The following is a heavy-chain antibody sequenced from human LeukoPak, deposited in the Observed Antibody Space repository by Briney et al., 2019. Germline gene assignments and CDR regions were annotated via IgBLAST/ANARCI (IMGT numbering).Heavy chain of an antibody. CDR2: IYYSGST. D-gene: IGHD6-13*01. CDR3: ARGCSAGTPHNWFDP. J-gene: IGHJ5*02. Sequence: TSETLSLTCTVSGGSISGYYWSWIRQPPGKGLEWIGYIYYSGSTNYNPSLESRVTISVDTSKNQFSLKLSSVTAADTAVYYCARGCSAGTPHNWFDPWGQGTLVTVSS. CDR1: GGSISGYY. V-gene: IGHV4-59*01.